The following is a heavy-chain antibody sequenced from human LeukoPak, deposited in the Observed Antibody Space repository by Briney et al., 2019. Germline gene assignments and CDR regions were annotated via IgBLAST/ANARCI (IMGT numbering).Heavy chain of an antibody. Sequence: GGSLRLSCAASGFTVSTKYMSWVRQAPGKGLEWVSVIYSGGSTYYADSVKGRFTISRDNSENILYLQMNSLRAEDTAVYYCARLGLLDSSGMDYWGQGTLVTVSS. D-gene: IGHD3-22*01. CDR2: IYSGGST. CDR1: GFTVSTKY. CDR3: ARLGLLDSSGMDY. V-gene: IGHV3-53*01. J-gene: IGHJ4*02.